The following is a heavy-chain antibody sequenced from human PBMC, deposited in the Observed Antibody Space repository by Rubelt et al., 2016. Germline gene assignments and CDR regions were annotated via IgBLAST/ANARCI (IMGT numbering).Heavy chain of an antibody. J-gene: IGHJ3*02. V-gene: IGHV4-39*07. Sequence: QLQLQESGPGLVKPSETLSLTCTVSGGPISSSSYYWGWIRQPPGKGLEWIGSIYYSGRTNFNPSLKSRVTISFDTSKDQVSLKLTSVTAADTARYYGARRNDFDIWGQGTMVTVSS. CDR1: GGPISSSSYY. CDR2: IYYSGRT. CDR3: ARRNDFDI.